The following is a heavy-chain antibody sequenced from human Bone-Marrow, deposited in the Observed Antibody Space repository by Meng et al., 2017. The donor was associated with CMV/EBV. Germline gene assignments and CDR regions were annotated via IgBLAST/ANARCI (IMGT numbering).Heavy chain of an antibody. V-gene: IGHV1-2*02. CDR3: AKAGYGDYGVDY. CDR2: INPNSGDT. Sequence: CKASGYSFTGYYMHWVRQAPGQGLEWVGWINPNSGDTSYAQKFQDRVTMTRDTSINTAYMELSSLTSHDTAMYYCAKAGYGDYGVDYWGQGTLVTVSS. J-gene: IGHJ4*02. D-gene: IGHD4-17*01. CDR1: GYSFTGYY.